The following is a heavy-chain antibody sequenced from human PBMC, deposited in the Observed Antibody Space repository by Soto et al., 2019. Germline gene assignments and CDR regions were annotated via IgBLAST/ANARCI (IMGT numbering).Heavy chain of an antibody. J-gene: IGHJ6*03. CDR3: ARHCRSGSCNSVMDV. CDR2: IYNSGTT. V-gene: IGHV4-59*08. Sequence: QVQLQESGPGLVKPSETLSLTCTVSGGSMRSYYWSWIRQPPGKGPEWIGYIYNSGTTNYNPSLKSGVTIAEDTSENQFSLNLSSVTAADTAVYYCARHCRSGSCNSVMDVWGKGTTVTVSS. CDR1: GGSMRSYY. D-gene: IGHD2-15*01.